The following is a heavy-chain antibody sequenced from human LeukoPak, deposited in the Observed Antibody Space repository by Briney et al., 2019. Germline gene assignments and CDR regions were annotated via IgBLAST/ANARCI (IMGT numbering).Heavy chain of an antibody. CDR1: GYTLTELS. D-gene: IGHD7-27*01. CDR3: ARGNLWVENAFDI. CDR2: FDPEDGET. Sequence: GASVKVSCKVSGYTLTELSMHWVRQAPGKGLEWMGGFDPEDGETIYAQKFQGRLTITADESTSTAYMELSSLRAEDTAVYYCARGNLWVENAFDIWGQGTMVTVSS. V-gene: IGHV1-24*01. J-gene: IGHJ3*02.